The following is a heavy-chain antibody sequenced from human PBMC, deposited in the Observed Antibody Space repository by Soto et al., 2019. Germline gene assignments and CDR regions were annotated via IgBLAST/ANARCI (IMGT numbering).Heavy chain of an antibody. CDR2: VSSSGSTI. V-gene: IGHV3-48*03. D-gene: IGHD5-12*01. J-gene: IGHJ4*02. CDR3: ARGWLEWLRSYFVS. CDR1: GFTFSTDE. Sequence: EVQLVEAGGGLVQPGGSLRLSCAASGFTFSTDELSWVRQAPGKGLEWVSYVSSSGSTIYYAESVKGRFTISRDNAKNSLYLQMNSLRAEDTAIYYCARGWLEWLRSYFVSWGQGTLVTVSS.